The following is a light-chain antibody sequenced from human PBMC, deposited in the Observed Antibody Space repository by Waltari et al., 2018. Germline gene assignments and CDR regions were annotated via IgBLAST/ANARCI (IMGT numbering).Light chain of an antibody. CDR1: QSLVHSDGNTY. CDR2: KVS. Sequence: DVVMTQSPLSLPVTLGQPASISCTSSQSLVHSDGNTYLNWFQQRPGQSPRRLIYKVSNRDSGVPDRFSGSGSGTDFTLKITRMEAEDVGVYYCMQGTHWPPITFGQGTRLEIK. J-gene: IGKJ5*01. CDR3: MQGTHWPPIT. V-gene: IGKV2-30*02.